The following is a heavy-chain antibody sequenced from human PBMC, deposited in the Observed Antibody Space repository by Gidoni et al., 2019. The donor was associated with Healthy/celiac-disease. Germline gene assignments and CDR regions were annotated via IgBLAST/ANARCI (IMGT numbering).Heavy chain of an antibody. D-gene: IGHD3-16*01. V-gene: IGHV3-20*01. Sequence: EVQLVESGGGVVRPGESLRLSCAASGFPFGYYGLSGVRQAPGKVLEWVSCINWNGGSTGYADSLKGRFTISIDNAKNSLYLQMNSLRAEDTALYHWARDWGDMITFGGVTGWFDPWGQGTLVTVSS. J-gene: IGHJ5*02. CDR1: GFPFGYYG. CDR3: ARDWGDMITFGGVTGWFDP. CDR2: INWNGGST.